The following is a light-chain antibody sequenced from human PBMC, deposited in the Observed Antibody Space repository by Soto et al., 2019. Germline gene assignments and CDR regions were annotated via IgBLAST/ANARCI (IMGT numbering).Light chain of an antibody. CDR1: QSISNL. CDR3: QQYSSYPLT. V-gene: IGKV1-5*03. CDR2: KAS. J-gene: IGKJ1*01. Sequence: DIQMTQSPSTLSASVGDRVTISCRASQSISNLLSWYQHKPGKAPNLLISKASSLESGVPSRFSGSGSGTDFTLTISSLQPDDFGRYYCQQYSSYPLTFGPGTKVEIK.